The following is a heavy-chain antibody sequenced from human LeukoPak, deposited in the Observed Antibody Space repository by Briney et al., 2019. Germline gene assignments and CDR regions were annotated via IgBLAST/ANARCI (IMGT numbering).Heavy chain of an antibody. CDR3: ARSKGVWYFDL. CDR2: ISAYNGNT. V-gene: IGHV1-18*01. J-gene: IGHJ2*01. D-gene: IGHD2-8*01. Sequence: GASVNVSCKASGYTFTSYGISWVRQAPGQGREWMGWISAYNGNTNYAQKFQGRVTITRNTSISTAYMELSSLRSEDTAVYYCARSKGVWYFDLWGRGTLVTVSS. CDR1: GYTFTSYG.